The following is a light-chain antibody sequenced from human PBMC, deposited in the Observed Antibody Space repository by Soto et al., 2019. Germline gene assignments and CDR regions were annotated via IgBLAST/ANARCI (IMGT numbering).Light chain of an antibody. Sequence: QSVLTQPRSVSGSPGQSVTISCPGTSSDVGGYNYVSWYQQHPGKAPKLMIYDVSKRPSGVPDRFSGSKSGNTASLTISGLQAEDEADYYCCSYEGSYTFVYVFGTGTKVTVL. J-gene: IGLJ1*01. CDR2: DVS. V-gene: IGLV2-11*01. CDR3: CSYEGSYTFVYV. CDR1: SSDVGGYNY.